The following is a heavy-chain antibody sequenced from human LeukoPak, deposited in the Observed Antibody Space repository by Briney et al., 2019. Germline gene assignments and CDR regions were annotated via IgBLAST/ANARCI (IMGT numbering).Heavy chain of an antibody. Sequence: RGSLRLSCAASGFTFTVYSMNWVRQAPGKGLEWVSSISSTYIYYADSVNGRFTISTDNSKNTLYLQMNSLRAEDPTAYYCASWGPTMTGAPRYWGQGTLVTVSS. CDR3: ASWGPTMTGAPRY. CDR1: GFTFTVYS. D-gene: IGHD1-20*01. V-gene: IGHV3-21*04. J-gene: IGHJ4*02. CDR2: ISSTYI.